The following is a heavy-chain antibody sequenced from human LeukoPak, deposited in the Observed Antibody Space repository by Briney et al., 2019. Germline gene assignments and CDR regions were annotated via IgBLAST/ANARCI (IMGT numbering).Heavy chain of an antibody. CDR2: IYYSGST. CDR1: GGSVSSGSYY. V-gene: IGHV4-61*01. CDR3: ARGGPRGGNFDY. Sequence: PSETLSLTCTVSGGSVSSGSYYWSWIRQPPGKGLEWIGYIYYSGSTKYNPSLKSRVTISVDTSKNQFSLKLSSVTAADTAVYYCARGGPRGGNFDYWGQGTLVTVSS. D-gene: IGHD2-15*01. J-gene: IGHJ4*02.